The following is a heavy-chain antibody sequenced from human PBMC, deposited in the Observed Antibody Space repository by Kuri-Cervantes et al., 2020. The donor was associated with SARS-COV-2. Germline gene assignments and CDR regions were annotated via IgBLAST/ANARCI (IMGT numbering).Heavy chain of an antibody. CDR2: ISSSSSTI. CDR1: GFTFSSYS. V-gene: IGHV3-48*01. D-gene: IGHD3-3*01. CDR3: ARETNDFWSGYDPAVKGWFDP. Sequence: GESLKTSCAASGFTFSSYSMNLVRQSPGKGLEWVSYISSSSSTIYYADSVKGRFTISRDNAKNSLYLEMNSLRAEDTAVYYCARETNDFWSGYDPAVKGWFDPWGQGTLVTVSS. J-gene: IGHJ5*02.